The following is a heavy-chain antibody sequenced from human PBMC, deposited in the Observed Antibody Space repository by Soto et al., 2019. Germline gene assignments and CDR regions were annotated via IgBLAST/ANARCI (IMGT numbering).Heavy chain of an antibody. V-gene: IGHV4-34*01. CDR1: GGSFSGYY. CDR2: INHSGST. Sequence: SETLSLTCAVCGGSFSGYYWSWIRQPPGKGLEWIGEINHSGSTNYNPSLKSRVTISVDTSKNQFSLKLSSVTAADTAVYYCARVGRFLNWFDPWGQGTLVTVSS. J-gene: IGHJ5*02. CDR3: ARVGRFLNWFDP. D-gene: IGHD2-21*01.